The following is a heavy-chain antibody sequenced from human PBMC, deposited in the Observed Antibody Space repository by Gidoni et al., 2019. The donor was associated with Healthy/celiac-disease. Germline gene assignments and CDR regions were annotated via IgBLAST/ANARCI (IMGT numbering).Heavy chain of an antibody. CDR2: SYYRGGT. CDR1: GGSISSSSYS. D-gene: IGHD3-10*01. J-gene: IGHJ6*02. Sequence: QLQLQESGPGLVKPSETLSLTCTVSGGSISSSSYSWGWIRQPPGKGLEWIGSSYYRGGTYYIPPLRGRVTISVDTSKNQFSRKLSSVTAADTAVYYCWGLSVGGMVRGRRIEELMDVWGQGTTVTVSS. CDR3: WGLSVGGMVRGRRIEELMDV. V-gene: IGHV4-39*01.